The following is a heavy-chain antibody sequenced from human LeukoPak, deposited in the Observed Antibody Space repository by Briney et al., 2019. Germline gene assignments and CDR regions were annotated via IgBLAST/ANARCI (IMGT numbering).Heavy chain of an antibody. V-gene: IGHV4-59*02. CDR2: IYYSGST. D-gene: IGHD3-22*01. CDR1: GGSVTDYY. CDR3: ARLKYYYDSSGYRAEYFQH. J-gene: IGHJ1*01. Sequence: SETLSLTCTVSGGSVTDYYWSWIRQPPGKGLEWIGYIYYSGSTNYNPSLKSRVTISVYTSKNQFSLKLSSVTAADTAVYYCARLKYYYDSSGYRAEYFQHWGQGTLVTVSS.